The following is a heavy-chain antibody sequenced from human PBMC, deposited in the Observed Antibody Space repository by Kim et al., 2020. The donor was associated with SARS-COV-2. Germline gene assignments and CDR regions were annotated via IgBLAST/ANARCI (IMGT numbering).Heavy chain of an antibody. CDR3: AMEYHISTGFYKIPHYAFDV. CDR1: GFTFSSYA. Sequence: GGSLRLSCAASGFTFSSYAINWVRQAPGRGLEWVSLISDSGGKSFYADSVKGRFTISRDNSKNTLNLQMNSLRAEDTVIYYCAMEYHISTGFYKIPHYAFDVWGQGTTVTVSS. D-gene: IGHD3-9*01. V-gene: IGHV3-23*01. CDR2: ISDSGGKS. J-gene: IGHJ6*02.